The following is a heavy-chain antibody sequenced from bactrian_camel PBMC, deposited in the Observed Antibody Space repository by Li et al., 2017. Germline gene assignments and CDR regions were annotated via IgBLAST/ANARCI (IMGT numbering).Heavy chain of an antibody. CDR3: ATGDCSGGSCPI. J-gene: IGHJ4*01. CDR2: INSASGST. CDR1: GFMFGAFT. D-gene: IGHD2*01. Sequence: HVQLVESGGGSVQAGVSLRLSCTASGFMFGAFTMNWIRQAPGKGLEWVSTINSASGSTYYADSVKGRFTISRDNAKNTLYLQLNSLKTEDTATYYCATGDCSGGSCPIRGQGTQVTVS. V-gene: IGHV3S1*01.